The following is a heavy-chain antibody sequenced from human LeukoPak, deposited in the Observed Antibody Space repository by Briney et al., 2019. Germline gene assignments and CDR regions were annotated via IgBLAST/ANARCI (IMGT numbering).Heavy chain of an antibody. Sequence: GGSLRLSCAASGFTFSSYAMSWVRQAPGKGLEWVSSICSSSSYIYYADSMKGRFTISRDNAKNSLYLQMNSLRAEDTAVYYWTKEWSSTSFSAHNYYYYGMDVWGQGTTVTVSS. J-gene: IGHJ6*02. CDR1: GFTFSSYA. CDR3: TKEWSSTSFSAHNYYYYGMDV. CDR2: ICSSSSYI. D-gene: IGHD2-2*01. V-gene: IGHV3-21*01.